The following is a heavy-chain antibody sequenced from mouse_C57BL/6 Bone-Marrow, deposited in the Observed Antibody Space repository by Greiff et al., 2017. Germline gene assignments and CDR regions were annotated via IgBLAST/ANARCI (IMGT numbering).Heavy chain of an antibody. CDR2: INPNNGGT. CDR3: ARDGYDPYWYFDV. Sequence: DVQLQESGPELVKPGASVKIPCKASGYTFTDYNMDWVKQSHGKSLEWIGDINPNNGGTIYNQKFKGKATLTVDKSSSTAYMELRSLTSEDTAVYYCARDGYDPYWYFDVWGTGTTVTVSS. V-gene: IGHV1-18*01. D-gene: IGHD2-2*01. J-gene: IGHJ1*03. CDR1: GYTFTDYN.